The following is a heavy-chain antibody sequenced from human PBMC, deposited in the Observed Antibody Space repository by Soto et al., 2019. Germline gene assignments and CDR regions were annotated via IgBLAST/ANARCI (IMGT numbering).Heavy chain of an antibody. Sequence: QVQLVKSGAEVKKPGSSVKVSCKASGITFSSFAFTWVRQAPGQGLEWMGGVIPIFGTTNYAQKFQGRVTITADESTSTAHMELSSLRSEDTAMYYCAIFPVISAVTGDYYDKDVWGQGTTVTVSS. CDR2: VIPIFGTT. V-gene: IGHV1-69*01. CDR1: GITFSSFA. CDR3: AIFPVISAVTGDYYDKDV. J-gene: IGHJ6*02. D-gene: IGHD7-27*01.